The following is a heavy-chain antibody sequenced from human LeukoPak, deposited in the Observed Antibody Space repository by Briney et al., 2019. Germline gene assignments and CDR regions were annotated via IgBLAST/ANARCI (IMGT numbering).Heavy chain of an antibody. CDR2: ISSSSSYI. D-gene: IGHD1-7*01. CDR1: GFTFSSYS. Sequence: PGGSLRLSCAASGFTFSSYSMNWVRQAPGKGLEWVSSISSSSSYIYYADSVEGRFTVSRDNAKNSLYLQMNSLRAEDTAVYYCARDPGDWNYYWGQGTLVTVSS. V-gene: IGHV3-21*01. CDR3: ARDPGDWNYY. J-gene: IGHJ4*02.